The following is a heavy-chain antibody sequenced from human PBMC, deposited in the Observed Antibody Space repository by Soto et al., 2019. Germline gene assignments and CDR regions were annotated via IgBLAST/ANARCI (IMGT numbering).Heavy chain of an antibody. CDR1: GFSLTTSGVG. V-gene: IGHV2-5*02. CDR2: IHGDDEK. Sequence: QIALRESGPTLVKPTQTLTLTCSFSGFSLTTSGVGVGWIRQPPGKALEWLALIHGDDEKNYSPSLRTRLTINKITSXHQAVLTMTNMDPVDTGTYYCVHRMIVAGHWFFDIWGRGTLVTVSS. D-gene: IGHD5-12*01. J-gene: IGHJ2*01. CDR3: VHRMIVAGHWFFDI.